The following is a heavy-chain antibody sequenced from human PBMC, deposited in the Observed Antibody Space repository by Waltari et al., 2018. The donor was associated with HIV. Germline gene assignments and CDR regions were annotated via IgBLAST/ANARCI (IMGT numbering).Heavy chain of an antibody. CDR1: GYTFTSYG. V-gene: IGHV1-18*01. Sequence: QVQLVQSGAEVKKPGASVKVSCKASGYTFTSYGISWVRQAPGQGLDGMGWISAFNGTTNSAQKRQGRVTMTTDTSTITAYMELSSLRSDDTAVYYCARDLLGPYYDYVWGRADYWGQGTLVTVSS. CDR3: ARDLLGPYYDYVWGRADY. J-gene: IGHJ4*02. D-gene: IGHD3-16*01. CDR2: ISAFNGTT.